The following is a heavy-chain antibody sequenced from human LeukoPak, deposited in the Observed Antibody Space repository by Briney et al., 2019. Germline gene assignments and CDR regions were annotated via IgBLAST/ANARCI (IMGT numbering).Heavy chain of an antibody. D-gene: IGHD3-16*01. Sequence: SETLSLTCTVSGGSIIDYYWSWIRQPAGKGLEWIGHVYTTGSTDYNPSLRSRVTMSVDTSKSQFSLKLSSVTAADTAVYYCARDNPFKYDYVNWGQGTLVTVSS. J-gene: IGHJ4*02. V-gene: IGHV4-4*07. CDR1: GGSIIDYY. CDR3: ARDNPFKYDYVN. CDR2: VYTTGST.